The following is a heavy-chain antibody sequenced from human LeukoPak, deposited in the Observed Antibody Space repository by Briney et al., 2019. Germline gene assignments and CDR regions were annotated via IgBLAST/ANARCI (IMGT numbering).Heavy chain of an antibody. CDR2: INPYTGDT. J-gene: IGHJ5*02. V-gene: IGHV1-2*02. Sequence: ASVKVSCKTSGYNFNSYYLHWVRQAPGQGLEWMGSINPYTGDTKSVPKFQGRVTMTRDTSTGTVYMEMINLRSDDSAVYYCARLGKALNWFDPWGQGTLVTVSS. D-gene: IGHD1-26*01. CDR3: ARLGKALNWFDP. CDR1: GYNFNSYY.